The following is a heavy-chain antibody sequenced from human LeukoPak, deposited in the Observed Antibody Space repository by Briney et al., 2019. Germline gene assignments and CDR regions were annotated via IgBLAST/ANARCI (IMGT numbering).Heavy chain of an antibody. V-gene: IGHV3-30*02. D-gene: IGHD5-12*01. CDR2: IRYDGSNK. CDR1: GFTFSSYG. CDR3: AKDAGYSGYGSGY. Sequence: PGGSLRLSCAASGFTFSSYGMHWVRQAPGKGLEWVAFIRYDGSNKYYADSVKGRFTISRDNSKNTLYLQMNSLRAEDTAVYYCAKDAGYSGYGSGYWGQGTLVTVSS. J-gene: IGHJ4*02.